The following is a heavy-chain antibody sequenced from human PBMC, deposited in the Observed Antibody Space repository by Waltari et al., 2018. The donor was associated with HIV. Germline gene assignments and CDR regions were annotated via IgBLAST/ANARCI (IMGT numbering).Heavy chain of an antibody. CDR2: IYSGGSR. Sequence: EVQLVESGGVLIDPGGSLRLPCAASGLPVGRNYMSCVRQAPGKGLEWVSVIYSGGSRYYADSVKGRFTISRDNSKNTLSLHMNSLGPEDTAVYYCARDPRSSGYYGMDVWGQGTTVTVSS. CDR1: GLPVGRNY. D-gene: IGHD1-26*01. CDR3: ARDPRSSGYYGMDV. V-gene: IGHV3-53*01. J-gene: IGHJ6*02.